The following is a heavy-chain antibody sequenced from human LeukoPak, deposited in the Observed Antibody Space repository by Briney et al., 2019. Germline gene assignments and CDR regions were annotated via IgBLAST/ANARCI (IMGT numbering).Heavy chain of an antibody. Sequence: PSETLSLTCTVSGASVSSGSYYWSWIRQPPGRGLEWTGYIYYSGSTNYNPSLKSRVTISVDTSKNQYSLKLSSVTAADTAVYYCARDGSIAAAAYYYYYGMDVWGQGTTVTVSS. CDR3: ARDGSIAAAAYYYYYGMDV. CDR2: IYYSGST. D-gene: IGHD6-13*01. J-gene: IGHJ6*02. CDR1: GASVSSGSYY. V-gene: IGHV4-61*01.